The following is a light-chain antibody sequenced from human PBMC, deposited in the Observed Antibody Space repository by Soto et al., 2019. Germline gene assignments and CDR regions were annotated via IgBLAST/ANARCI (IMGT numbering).Light chain of an antibody. V-gene: IGLV2-23*01. CDR2: EGS. CDR3: CSYAGSSTLV. CDR1: SSDVGSYNL. J-gene: IGLJ2*01. Sequence: QSVLPQPASVSGSPGQSITISCTGTSSDVGSYNLVSWYQQHPGKAPKLMIYEGSKRPSGVSNRFSGSKSGNTASLTISGLQAEDEAYYYCCSYAGSSTLVFGGGTKVTVL.